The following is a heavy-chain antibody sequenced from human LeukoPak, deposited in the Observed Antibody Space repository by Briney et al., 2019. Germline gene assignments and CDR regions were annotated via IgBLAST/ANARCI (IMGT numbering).Heavy chain of an antibody. CDR2: ISSSSSYI. V-gene: IGHV3-21*01. J-gene: IGHJ4*02. CDR1: GFTFSSYA. CDR3: ATVPPFDY. Sequence: GGSLRPSCAASGFTFSSYAMSWVRQAPGKGLEWVSSISSSSSYIYYADSVKGRFTISRDNAKNSLYLQMNSLRAEDTAVYYCATVPPFDYWGQGTLVTVSS.